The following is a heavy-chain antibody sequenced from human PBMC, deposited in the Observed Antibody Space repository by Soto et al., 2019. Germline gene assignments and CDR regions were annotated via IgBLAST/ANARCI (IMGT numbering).Heavy chain of an antibody. CDR1: GFTFSSYA. CDR2: ISGSGGST. D-gene: IGHD6-19*01. V-gene: IGHV3-23*01. CDR3: AKDRVSNGYSSGWYPNYFDY. J-gene: IGHJ4*02. Sequence: GGSLRLSCAASGFTFSSYAMSWVRQAPGKGLEWVSAISGSGGSTYYADSVKGRFTISRDNSKNTLYLQMNSLRAEDTAVYYCAKDRVSNGYSSGWYPNYFDYWGQGTLVTVSS.